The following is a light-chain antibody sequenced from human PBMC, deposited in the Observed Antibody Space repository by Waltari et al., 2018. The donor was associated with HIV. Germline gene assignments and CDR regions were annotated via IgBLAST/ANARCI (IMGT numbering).Light chain of an antibody. CDR3: QQFRTYPRT. J-gene: IGKJ2*01. V-gene: IGKV1-13*02. Sequence: AIQLDQSPSSLSAYVGDRVTITCRASQGVRNALAWYQQKPGRPPKLLIYDASTLEGGVPSRFSGSLSGTDFNLTISNLQPEDSATYYCQQFRTYPRTFGQGATLEIK. CDR2: DAS. CDR1: QGVRNA.